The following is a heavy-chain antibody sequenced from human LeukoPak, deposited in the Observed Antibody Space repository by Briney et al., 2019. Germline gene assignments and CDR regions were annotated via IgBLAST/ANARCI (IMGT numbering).Heavy chain of an antibody. D-gene: IGHD6-19*01. Sequence: GRSLRLSYAGSGFIFNNYAMHWDRQPPGKGLEWVSGISWNSGSIDYADSVKGRFTISRDNAKNSLYLQMNSLRVEDTAFYYCAKDNRRHYTSGPNPDSLHWGQGALVTVSS. CDR2: ISWNSGSI. J-gene: IGHJ4*02. V-gene: IGHV3-9*01. CDR3: AKDNRRHYTSGPNPDSLH. CDR1: GFIFNNYA.